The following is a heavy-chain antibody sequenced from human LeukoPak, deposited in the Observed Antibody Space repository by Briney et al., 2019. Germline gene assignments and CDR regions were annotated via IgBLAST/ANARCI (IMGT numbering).Heavy chain of an antibody. CDR1: GGTFSSYA. J-gene: IGHJ4*02. Sequence: ASVKVSCKASGGTFSSYAISWVRQAPGQGLEWMGGIIPIFGTANYAQKLQGRVTMTTDTSTSTAYMELRSLRSDDTAVYYCARVKIAGANDYWGQGTLVTVSS. CDR2: IIPIFGTA. D-gene: IGHD3-22*01. CDR3: ARVKIAGANDY. V-gene: IGHV1-69*05.